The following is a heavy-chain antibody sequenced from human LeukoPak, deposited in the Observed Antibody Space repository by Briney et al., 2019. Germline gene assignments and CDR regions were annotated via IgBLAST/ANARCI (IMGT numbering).Heavy chain of an antibody. CDR1: GGSISSYY. Sequence: SETLSLTCTVSGGSISSYYWSWIRQPPGKGLEWIGFIYYSGSTNYNPSLKCRVTISVDTSTNQFSVKLSSVTAADTAVYYCARVQYYGSGSYFDPWGQGTLVTVSS. J-gene: IGHJ5*02. CDR3: ARVQYYGSGSYFDP. V-gene: IGHV4-59*01. D-gene: IGHD3-10*01. CDR2: IYYSGST.